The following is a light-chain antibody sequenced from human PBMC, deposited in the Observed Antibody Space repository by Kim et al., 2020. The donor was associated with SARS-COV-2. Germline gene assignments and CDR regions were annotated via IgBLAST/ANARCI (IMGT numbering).Light chain of an antibody. V-gene: IGKV1-9*01. CDR2: GAS. CDR3: QQLQSYPLT. Sequence: SATVGDRVTITCRARHDIRNFVASYPQKPGKAPTLLIRGASTLESGVPSRFSGSGSETDFTLTISSLQPEDFATYYCQQLQSYPLTFGGGTKLEI. CDR1: HDIRNF. J-gene: IGKJ4*01.